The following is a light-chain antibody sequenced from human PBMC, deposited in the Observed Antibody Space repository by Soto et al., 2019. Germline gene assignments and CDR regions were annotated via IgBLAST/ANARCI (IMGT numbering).Light chain of an antibody. CDR3: QQYGSSSFT. CDR1: QSVSSSY. Sequence: IALTQSPGTLSFSPGERATLSCRAIQSVSSSYLAWYQQKPGQAPRLLIYGASSRATGIPDRFSGSGSGTDFTLTISRLEPEDFAVYYCQQYGSSSFTFGPGTKVDIK. CDR2: GAS. V-gene: IGKV3-20*01. J-gene: IGKJ3*01.